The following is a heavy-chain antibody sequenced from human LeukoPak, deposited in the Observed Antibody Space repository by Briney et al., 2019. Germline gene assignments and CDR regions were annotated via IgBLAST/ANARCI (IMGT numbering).Heavy chain of an antibody. D-gene: IGHD2-21*01. CDR1: QFTLGNYA. CDR2: IGGDGSSP. CDR3: AKGKVNHDGALDA. Sequence: GGSLRLSCAASQFTLGNYAMSWVRQPPGKGLEWVSAIGGDGSSPVYADSVKGRFTISRDNSKNTLYLQMNSLRAEDTAMYYCAKGKVNHDGALDAWGQGTLVTVSS. V-gene: IGHV3-23*01. J-gene: IGHJ3*01.